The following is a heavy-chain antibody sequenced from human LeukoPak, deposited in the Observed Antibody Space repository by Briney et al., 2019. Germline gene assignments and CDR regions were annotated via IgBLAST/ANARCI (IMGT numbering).Heavy chain of an antibody. J-gene: IGHJ6*03. Sequence: GGSLRLSCAASGFTFSSYSMNWVRQAPGKGLEWVSYISSSGSTIYYADSVKGRFTISRDNAKNSLYLQMNSLRAEDTAVYYCARDPPIGPYGNYYYYYMDVWGKGTTVTISS. D-gene: IGHD3-10*01. CDR1: GFTFSSYS. V-gene: IGHV3-48*04. CDR3: ARDPPIGPYGNYYYYYMDV. CDR2: ISSSGSTI.